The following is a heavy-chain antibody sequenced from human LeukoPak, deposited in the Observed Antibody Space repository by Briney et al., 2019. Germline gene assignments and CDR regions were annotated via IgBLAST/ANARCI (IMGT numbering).Heavy chain of an antibody. J-gene: IGHJ3*02. CDR1: GFSLSTSGVG. V-gene: IGHV2-5*01. CDR2: IYWNDDK. Sequence: SGPTLVKPTQTLTLTCTFSGFSLSTSGVGVGWIRQPPGKALEWLALIYWNDDKRYSPSLKSRLTITKDTSKNQVVLTMTNMDPVDTATYYRAHSLYYLHAFDIWGQGTMVTVSS. D-gene: IGHD1-26*01. CDR3: AHSLYYLHAFDI.